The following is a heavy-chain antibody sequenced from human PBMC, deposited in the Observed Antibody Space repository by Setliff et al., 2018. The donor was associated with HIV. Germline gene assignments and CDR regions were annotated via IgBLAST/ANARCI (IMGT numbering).Heavy chain of an antibody. CDR1: GGLISSSNW. D-gene: IGHD5-18*01. Sequence: SETLSLTCAVSGGLISSSNWWSWVRQPPGRGLEWIGEMYPSGSTNYNSSLKSQVTISVDKSKNQFSLKLSSVTAADTAVYYCARVSVFGSAMARGGYFDYWGQGTPVTVSS. J-gene: IGHJ4*02. CDR2: MYPSGST. V-gene: IGHV4-4*02. CDR3: ARVSVFGSAMARGGYFDY.